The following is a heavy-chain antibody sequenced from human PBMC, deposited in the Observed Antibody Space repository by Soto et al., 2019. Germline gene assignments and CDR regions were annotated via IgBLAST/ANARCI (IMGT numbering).Heavy chain of an antibody. CDR3: ARSQGSRTSLEIYYYYYYGMDV. Sequence: QVQLVQSGAEVKKPGSSVKVSCNASGGTFSSYAISWVRQAPGQGLEWMGGIIPISGTANYAQKFQGRVTITADESTSTAYMELSSLRSEDTAVYYCARSQGSRTSLEIYYYYYYGMDVWGQGTTVTVSS. CDR2: IIPISGTA. J-gene: IGHJ6*02. CDR1: GGTFSSYA. V-gene: IGHV1-69*01. D-gene: IGHD2-2*01.